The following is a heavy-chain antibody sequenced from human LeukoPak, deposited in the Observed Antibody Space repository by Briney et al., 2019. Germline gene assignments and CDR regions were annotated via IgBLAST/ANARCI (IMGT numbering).Heavy chain of an antibody. CDR3: AKDVEMATIPAQGVYFDY. D-gene: IGHD5-24*01. Sequence: GGSLRLSCAASGFTFSSYAMSWVRQAPGKGLEWVSAISGSGGSTYYADSVKGRFTISRDSSKNTLYLQMNSLRAEDTAVYYCAKDVEMATIPAQGVYFDYWGQGTLVTVSS. V-gene: IGHV3-23*01. CDR2: ISGSGGST. CDR1: GFTFSSYA. J-gene: IGHJ4*02.